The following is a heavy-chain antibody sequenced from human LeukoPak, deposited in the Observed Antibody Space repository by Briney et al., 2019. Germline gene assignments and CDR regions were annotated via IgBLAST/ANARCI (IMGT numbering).Heavy chain of an antibody. D-gene: IGHD2-2*01. CDR2: IIPIFGIA. V-gene: IGHV1-69*13. Sequence: ASVKVSCKASGGTFSSYGISWVRQAPGQGLEWMGGIIPIFGIANYAQKFQGRVTITADESTSTAYMELSSLRSEDTAVYYCARTGVVVPGATSPMDVWGKGTTVTVSS. CDR1: GGTFSSYG. CDR3: ARTGVVVPGATSPMDV. J-gene: IGHJ6*03.